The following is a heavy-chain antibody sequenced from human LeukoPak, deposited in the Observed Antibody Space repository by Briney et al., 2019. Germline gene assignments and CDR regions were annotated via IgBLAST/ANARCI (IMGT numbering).Heavy chain of an antibody. CDR3: AREKDDHGDPGPLDA. J-gene: IGHJ5*02. D-gene: IGHD4-17*01. V-gene: IGHV3-74*01. CDR2: IYNDGSTT. CDR1: GFTFSKSW. Sequence: GGSLRLSCAASGFTFSKSWMHWVRQVPGKGLVWVSRIYNDGSTTNYADSVKGRFTISRDNAANTLFLQMSSLRPEDTAVYYCAREKDDHGDPGPLDAWGQGALVTASS.